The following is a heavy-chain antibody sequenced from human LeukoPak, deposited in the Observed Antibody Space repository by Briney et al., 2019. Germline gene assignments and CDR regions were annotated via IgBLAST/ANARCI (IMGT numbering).Heavy chain of an antibody. D-gene: IGHD1-26*01. V-gene: IGHV4-39*01. J-gene: IGHJ4*02. CDR2: IYYSGST. Sequence: PSETLSLTCTVSGGSIRSSSYYWGWIRQPPGKGLEWIGSIYYSGSTYYNPSLKSRVTISVDTSKNQFSLKLSSVTAADTAVYYCARRGAEWELPYFDYWGQGTLVTVSS. CDR3: ARRGAEWELPYFDY. CDR1: GGSIRSSSYY.